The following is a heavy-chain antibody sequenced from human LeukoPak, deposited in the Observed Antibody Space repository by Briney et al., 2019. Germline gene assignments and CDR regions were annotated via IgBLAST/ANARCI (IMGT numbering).Heavy chain of an antibody. J-gene: IGHJ4*02. CDR1: GFTFSSYS. D-gene: IGHD1-26*01. CDR3: ARDTSYSGSYCLDY. CDR2: ISSSSSYI. V-gene: IGHV3-21*01. Sequence: PGGSLRLSCAASGFTFSSYSMNWVRQAPGKGLEWVSSISSSSSYIYYADSVKGRFTISRDNAKNSLYLQMNSLRAEDTAVYYCARDTSYSGSYCLDYWGQGTLVTVSS.